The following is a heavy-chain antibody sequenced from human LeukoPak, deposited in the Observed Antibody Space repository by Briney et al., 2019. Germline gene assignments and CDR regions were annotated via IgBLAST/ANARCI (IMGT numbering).Heavy chain of an antibody. V-gene: IGHV3-23*01. J-gene: IGHJ4*02. CDR1: GFTFSTYA. D-gene: IGHD3-10*01. CDR2: ITRSGGT. Sequence: GGSLRLSCAASGFTFSTYAVTWVRQAPGKGLEWVSIITRSGGTYNAHSVKGRFTISRDNSKNTLYLQMNSLRAEDTAVYYCATWVFLGESGCYDYWGQGTLVTVSS. CDR3: ATWVFLGESGCYDY.